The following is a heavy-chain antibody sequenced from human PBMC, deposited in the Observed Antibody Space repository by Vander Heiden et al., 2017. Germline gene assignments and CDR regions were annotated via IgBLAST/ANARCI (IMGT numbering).Heavy chain of an antibody. D-gene: IGHD2-8*01. Sequence: QVQLQESGPGLVKSSETLSLTSSVSGGSIGNYYWSWIRQPPGKGLEWIAYIYHTGSTNYNPSLKSRVTISVDTSKNQFSLKLSSVTAADTAVYYCARDGRCSNGVCFRGRGNGMDVWGRGTTVIVSS. CDR2: IYHTGST. J-gene: IGHJ6*02. CDR3: ARDGRCSNGVCFRGRGNGMDV. V-gene: IGHV4-59*01. CDR1: GGSIGNYY.